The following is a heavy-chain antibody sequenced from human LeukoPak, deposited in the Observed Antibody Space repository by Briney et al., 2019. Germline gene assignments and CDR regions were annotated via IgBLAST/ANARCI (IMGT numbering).Heavy chain of an antibody. Sequence: SETLSLTCTVSDGSISNYYWSWIRQPAGKGLEWIGRIYTSGNINYNPSLKSRVTMSVDTSKNQFSLKLSSVTAADTAVYYCASEKGGLSGSYYYWGQGTLVTVSS. V-gene: IGHV4-4*07. CDR2: IYTSGNI. CDR1: DGSISNYY. CDR3: ASEKGGLSGSYYY. D-gene: IGHD1-26*01. J-gene: IGHJ4*02.